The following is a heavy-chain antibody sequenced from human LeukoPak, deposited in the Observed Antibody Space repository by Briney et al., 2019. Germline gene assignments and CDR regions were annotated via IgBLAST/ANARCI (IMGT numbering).Heavy chain of an antibody. Sequence: SETLSLTCTVSGGSISSSSYYRGWSRQPPGKVLEWIGSSYYSGSTYYNPYIKSRVTISVDTSKNQFSLKMSSVTAEATAVYYCARLDDFWSGYPFDYWGQGTLVTVSS. CDR1: GGSISSSSYY. J-gene: IGHJ4*02. CDR3: ARLDDFWSGYPFDY. D-gene: IGHD3-3*01. V-gene: IGHV4-39*01. CDR2: SYYSGST.